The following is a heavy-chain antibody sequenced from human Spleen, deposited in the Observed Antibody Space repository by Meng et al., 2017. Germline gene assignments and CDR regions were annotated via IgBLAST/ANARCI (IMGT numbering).Heavy chain of an antibody. CDR3: TRDRSRYFDY. V-gene: IGHV1-2*02. J-gene: IGHJ4*02. CDR2: ISAYNGYT. Sequence: QVQLVQFGHEVKKPGSSVKVSCKASGGTFGTFTITWVRQAPGQGHEWMGWISAYNGYTKYAQKFQGRFTMTRDTSINTVYMELSRLTSDDTAMYYCTRDRSRYFDYWGQGTLVTVSS. CDR1: GGTFGTFT.